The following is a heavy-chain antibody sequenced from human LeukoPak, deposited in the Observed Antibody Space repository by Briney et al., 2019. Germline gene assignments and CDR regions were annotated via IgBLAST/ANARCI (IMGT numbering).Heavy chain of an antibody. J-gene: IGHJ4*02. D-gene: IGHD1-1*01. CDR3: ARVRGSLDYFDY. CDR2: IYYSGSI. Sequence: SETLSLTCTVSGGSISSYYWSWIRQPPGKGLEGIGYIYYSGSINYNPSLKSRVTISVDTSKNQFSLKLSSVTAADTAVYYCARVRGSLDYFDYWGQGTLVTVSS. V-gene: IGHV4-59*01. CDR1: GGSISSYY.